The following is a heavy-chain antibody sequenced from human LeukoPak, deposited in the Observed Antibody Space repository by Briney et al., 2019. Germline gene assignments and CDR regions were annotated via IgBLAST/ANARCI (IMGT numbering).Heavy chain of an antibody. D-gene: IGHD6-13*01. J-gene: IGHJ4*02. V-gene: IGHV3-7*01. Sequence: GGSLRLSCAASGFTFSTYWMSWMCQVPGKGLEWVANIKQDGSDKYYVDSVKGRFTISRDNAENSLYLQMNSLRAEDTAVYYCATYSSSFFNWGQGTLVTVSS. CDR1: GFTFSTYW. CDR3: ATYSSSFFN. CDR2: IKQDGSDK.